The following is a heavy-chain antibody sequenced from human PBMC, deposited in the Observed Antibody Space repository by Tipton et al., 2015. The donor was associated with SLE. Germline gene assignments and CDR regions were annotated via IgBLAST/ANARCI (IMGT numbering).Heavy chain of an antibody. D-gene: IGHD3-22*01. V-gene: IGHV3-21*01. CDR2: IIATNGHI. CDR1: GFTFSTYT. CDR3: ARHIYDTSGGPFDN. J-gene: IGHJ4*01. Sequence: GSLRLSCAASGFTFSTYTMTWFRQAPGKGLEWVSFIIATNGHIYYADSVKGRFTISRDNAKNSLYLQMNSLRAEDTAVYYCARHIYDTSGGPFDNWGHGTLVTVSS.